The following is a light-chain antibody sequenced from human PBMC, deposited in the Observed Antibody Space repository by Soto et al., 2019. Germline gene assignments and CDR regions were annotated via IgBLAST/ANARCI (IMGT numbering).Light chain of an antibody. CDR2: VES. CDR3: QKSYTTPLN. Sequence: DVQVTQSPSSLSASVLYRVTTTCRSSQNINNYLNWYQQKPGKAPKLLISVESNLQSGVPSRFSGRGSGTEFTLTISSLQPEDFATYYCQKSYTTPLNFGGGTKVDIK. J-gene: IGKJ4*01. CDR1: QNINNY. V-gene: IGKV1-39*01.